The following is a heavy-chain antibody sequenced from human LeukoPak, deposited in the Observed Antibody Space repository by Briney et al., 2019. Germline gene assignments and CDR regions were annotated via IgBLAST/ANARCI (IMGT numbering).Heavy chain of an antibody. CDR2: IYSDDSDT. D-gene: IGHD3-22*01. J-gene: IGHJ4*02. CDR3: VRHQGGYYYYFDY. CDR1: GYSFDTYW. V-gene: IGHV5-51*01. Sequence: GESLKISCKASGYSFDTYWIGWVRQMPGKGLEWMGIIYSDDSDTRYSPSFQGQDTISVDKSITTAYLQWSSLKASDTAMYYCVRHQGGYYYYFDYWGQGTLVTAST.